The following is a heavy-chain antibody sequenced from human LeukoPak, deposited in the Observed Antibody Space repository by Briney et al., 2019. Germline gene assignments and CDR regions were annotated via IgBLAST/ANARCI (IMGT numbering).Heavy chain of an antibody. V-gene: IGHV3-23*01. Sequence: GGSLRLSCTASEFIFSSYAMSWVRQAPGKGLEWVSVISGAGGSTNYADSVRGRFTISRDNSKNTLYLQMNSLRAEDTAVYYCGKESGDDGSGYYEVFDYWGQGTLVTVSS. CDR3: GKESGDDGSGYYEVFDY. CDR2: ISGAGGST. CDR1: EFIFSSYA. D-gene: IGHD3-22*01. J-gene: IGHJ4*02.